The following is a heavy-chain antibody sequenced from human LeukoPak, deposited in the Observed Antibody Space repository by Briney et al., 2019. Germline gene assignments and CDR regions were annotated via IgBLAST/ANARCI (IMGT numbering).Heavy chain of an antibody. CDR3: ARTRGSYYGDGAFDI. CDR1: GYSICSGYY. CDR2: IYHSGST. V-gene: IGHV4-38-2*02. J-gene: IGHJ3*02. Sequence: PSETLSLTGTVSGYSICSGYYWGWIRQPPGKGLEWIGSIYHSGSTYYNPSLKSRVTISVDTSKNQFSLKLSSVTAADTAVYYCARTRGSYYGDGAFDIWGQGTMVTVSS. D-gene: IGHD1-26*01.